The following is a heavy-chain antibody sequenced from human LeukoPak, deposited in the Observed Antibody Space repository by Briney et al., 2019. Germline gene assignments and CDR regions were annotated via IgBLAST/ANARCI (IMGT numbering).Heavy chain of an antibody. J-gene: IGHJ4*02. D-gene: IGHD1-26*01. V-gene: IGHV1-2*02. CDR1: GHTFTGYY. CDR3: TRRLGGSSEGYDY. CDR2: INPNNGGT. Sequence: GASVKVSCKASGHTFTGYYIHWVRQAPGQGLEWMGWINPNNGGTKCTQKFLGRVTMTGDTSINTAYMEVTSLRSDDTAVYYCTRRLGGSSEGYDYWGQETLVTVSS.